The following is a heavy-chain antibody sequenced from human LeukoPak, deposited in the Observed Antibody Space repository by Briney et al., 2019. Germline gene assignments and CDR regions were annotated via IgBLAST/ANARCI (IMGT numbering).Heavy chain of an antibody. Sequence: ASVNVSCKASGYTFTSYAMHWVRQAPGQRLEWMGWINAGNCNTKYSQKFQARVTITREASASTDYMELSSLRSEDMAVYYCARDLTTVSWFDLGGRGTVVSVSS. CDR2: INAGNCNT. J-gene: IGHJ5*02. CDR3: ARDLTTVSWFDL. CDR1: GYTFTSYA. V-gene: IGHV1-3*01. D-gene: IGHD4-11*01.